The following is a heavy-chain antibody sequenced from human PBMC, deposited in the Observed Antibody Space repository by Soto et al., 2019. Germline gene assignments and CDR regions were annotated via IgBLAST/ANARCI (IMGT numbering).Heavy chain of an antibody. D-gene: IGHD1-1*01. CDR3: ASKKTGTKYYYYYGMDV. V-gene: IGHV5-10-1*01. Sequence: GESLKISCKGSGYSFTSYWISWVRQMPGKGLEWMGRIDPSDSYTNYSPSFQGHVTISADKSVSTAYLQWSSLKASDTAMYYCASKKTGTKYYYYYGMDVWGQGTTVTVSS. J-gene: IGHJ6*02. CDR2: IDPSDSYT. CDR1: GYSFTSYW.